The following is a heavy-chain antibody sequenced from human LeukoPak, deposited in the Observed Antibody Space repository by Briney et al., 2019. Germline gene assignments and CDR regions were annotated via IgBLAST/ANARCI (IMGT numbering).Heavy chain of an antibody. J-gene: IGHJ4*02. V-gene: IGHV3-30*04. CDR3: ARPFIAAAGPFDY. CDR1: GFTFSSYA. Sequence: PRRTLRLSCAASGFTFSSYAMHWVRQAPGKGLEWVAVISYDGSNKYYADSVKGRFTISRDNSKNTLYLQMNSLRAEDTAVYYCARPFIAAAGPFDYWGQGTLVTVSS. CDR2: ISYDGSNK. D-gene: IGHD6-13*01.